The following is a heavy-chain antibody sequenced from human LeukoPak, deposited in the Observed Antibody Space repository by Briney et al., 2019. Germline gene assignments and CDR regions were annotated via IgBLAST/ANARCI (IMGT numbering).Heavy chain of an antibody. Sequence: PGGSLRLSCAASGFTFSSYWMTWVRQAPGKGLEWVANIRQDGNEQYYMDSVKGRFTISRDNAKNSLFLQTNSLRAEDTAVYYCARAPYSGGWYLMYWGQGTLVTVSS. J-gene: IGHJ4*02. CDR3: ARAPYSGGWYLMY. V-gene: IGHV3-7*01. CDR2: IRQDGNEQ. CDR1: GFTFSSYW. D-gene: IGHD6-19*01.